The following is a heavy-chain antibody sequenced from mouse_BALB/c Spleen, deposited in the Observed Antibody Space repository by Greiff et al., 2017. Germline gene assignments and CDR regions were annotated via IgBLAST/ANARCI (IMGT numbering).Heavy chain of an antibody. CDR1: GFTFSSFG. D-gene: IGHD1-1*01. CDR3: ARNCGSSYGAMDY. J-gene: IGHJ4*01. Sequence: EVKLVESGGGLVQPGGSRKLSCAASGFTFSSFGMHWVRQAPEKGLEWVAYISSGSSNIDYADTVKGRFTISRDNPKNTLFLQMTSLRSEDTAKCYCARNCGSSYGAMDYWGQGTSVTVSS. CDR2: ISSGSSNI. V-gene: IGHV5-17*02.